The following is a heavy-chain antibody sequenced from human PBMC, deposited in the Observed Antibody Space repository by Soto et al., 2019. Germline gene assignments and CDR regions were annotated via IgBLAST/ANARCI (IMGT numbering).Heavy chain of an antibody. D-gene: IGHD4-17*01. CDR1: GGSISSYY. Sequence: QVQLQESGPGLVKPSETLSLTCTVSGGSISSYYWSWIRQPPGKGLEWIGYIYYSGSTNYNPSLKSRVTISVDTSKNQFSLKLSSIAAPDRVLYYCARPTTVTTLGAFDIWGQGTMVTVSS. J-gene: IGHJ3*02. CDR3: ARPTTVTTLGAFDI. V-gene: IGHV4-59*08. CDR2: IYYSGST.